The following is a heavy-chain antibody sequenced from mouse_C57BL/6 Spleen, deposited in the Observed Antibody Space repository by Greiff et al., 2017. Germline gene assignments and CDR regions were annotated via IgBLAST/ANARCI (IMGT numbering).Heavy chain of an antibody. Sequence: EVQLQESGGGLVQPGESLKLSCESNEYEFPSHDMSWVRKTPVKRLELVAAINSDGGSTYYPDTMERRFIISRDNTKKTLYLQMSNLRSEDTALYYCTSITPDRPPYYFNYWNQSTTLTITS. D-gene: IGHD1-1*01. CDR1: EYEFPSHD. V-gene: IGHV5-2*01. CDR3: TSITPDRPPYYFNY. CDR2: INSDGGST. J-gene: IGHJ2*01.